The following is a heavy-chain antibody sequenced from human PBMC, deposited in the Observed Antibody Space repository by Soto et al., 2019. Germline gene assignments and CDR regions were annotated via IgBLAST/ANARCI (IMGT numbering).Heavy chain of an antibody. Sequence: QVQLVESGGGVVQPGRSLRLSCAASGFTFSSYGMHWVRQAPGKGLEWVAVISYDGSNKYYADSVKGRFTISRDNSKNTLYLQTNILRAEDTAVYYCAKGKADYYGSGSPMVVWGQGTTVTVSS. J-gene: IGHJ6*02. CDR2: ISYDGSNK. D-gene: IGHD3-10*01. V-gene: IGHV3-30*18. CDR1: GFTFSSYG. CDR3: AKGKADYYGSGSPMVV.